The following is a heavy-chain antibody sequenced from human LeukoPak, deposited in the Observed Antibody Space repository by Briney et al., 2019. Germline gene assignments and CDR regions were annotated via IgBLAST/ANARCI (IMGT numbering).Heavy chain of an antibody. V-gene: IGHV5-51*01. D-gene: IGHD6-13*01. J-gene: IGHJ5*02. CDR2: IHPADSDT. CDR1: GYSFSNYW. Sequence: GESLKISCKASGYSFSNYWIGWVRQVPGKGLEWMGIIHPADSDTVYSPSLQGQVTISADKSINTVYLQWSSLEASDTAIYYCARRFDYSTEFDPWGQGTLVTVSS. CDR3: ARRFDYSTEFDP.